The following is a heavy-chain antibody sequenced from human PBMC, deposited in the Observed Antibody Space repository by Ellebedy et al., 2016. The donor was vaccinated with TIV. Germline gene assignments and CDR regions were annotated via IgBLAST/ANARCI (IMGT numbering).Heavy chain of an antibody. CDR1: GFRFEDFA. J-gene: IGHJ6*02. Sequence: GGSLRLSCAASGFRFEDFAMHWVRQAPGKGLEWVSFINWNSAKIAYADSVRGRFIISRDNAKNSLFLEMNSLGPEDTALYYCAKDLRASPPVTGIDVWGQGTTVTVSS. V-gene: IGHV3-9*01. CDR3: AKDLRASPPVTGIDV. D-gene: IGHD3-10*01. CDR2: INWNSAKI.